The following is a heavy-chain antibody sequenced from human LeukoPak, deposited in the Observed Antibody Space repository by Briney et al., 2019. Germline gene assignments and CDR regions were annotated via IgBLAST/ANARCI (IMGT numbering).Heavy chain of an antibody. J-gene: IGHJ4*02. V-gene: IGHV4-38-2*01. CDR3: ARVATTTNPPQRPFDY. CDR1: GYSISSGYY. Sequence: SETLPLTCAVSGYSISSGYYWGWIRQPPGKGLEWIGSIYHSGSTYYNPSLKSRVTISVDTSKNQFSLKLSSLTAADTAVYYCARVATTTNPPQRPFDYWGQGTLVTVSS. D-gene: IGHD5-12*01. CDR2: IYHSGST.